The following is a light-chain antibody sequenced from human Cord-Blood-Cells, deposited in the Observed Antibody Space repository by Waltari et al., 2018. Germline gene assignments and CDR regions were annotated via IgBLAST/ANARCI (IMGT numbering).Light chain of an antibody. J-gene: IGKJ5*01. V-gene: IGKV3-15*01. CDR1: QCVSSN. CDR2: GAS. CDR3: QQYNNWPPVT. Sequence: EIVMTQSPATLSVSPGERATLSCRASQCVSSNLAWYQQKPGQAPRLLIYGASTRATGIPARFSGSGPGTEFTLTISSLQSEDFAVYYCQQYNNWPPVTFGQGTRLEIK.